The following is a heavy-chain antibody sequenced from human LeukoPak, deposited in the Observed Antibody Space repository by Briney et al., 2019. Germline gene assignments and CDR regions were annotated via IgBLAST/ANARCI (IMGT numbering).Heavy chain of an antibody. CDR1: GFTFNIFS. Sequence: GGSLRLSCAASGFTFNIFSMNWVRQAPGKGLEWVSSISSSSGYTYYTDSVKGRFTIPRGNAKSSLFLQMNSLRADDTAVYYCARDLGGYDGDYFDYWGQGILVTVSS. J-gene: IGHJ4*02. V-gene: IGHV3-21*01. D-gene: IGHD5-12*01. CDR3: ARDLGGYDGDYFDY. CDR2: ISSSSGYT.